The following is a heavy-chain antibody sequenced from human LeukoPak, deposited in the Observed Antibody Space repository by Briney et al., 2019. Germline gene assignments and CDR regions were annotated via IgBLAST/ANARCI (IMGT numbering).Heavy chain of an antibody. Sequence: GGSLRLSCAASGFTFTSYAMSWVRQAPGKGLEWVSGISSGGNTNYAGSVKGRLTISRDNSKNTLFLQLNSLRAEDTALYYCAKAAGGGTYSYGSWGQGTLVTVSS. CDR1: GFTFTSYA. CDR2: ISSGGNT. CDR3: AKAAGGGTYSYGS. V-gene: IGHV3-23*01. D-gene: IGHD1-26*01. J-gene: IGHJ5*02.